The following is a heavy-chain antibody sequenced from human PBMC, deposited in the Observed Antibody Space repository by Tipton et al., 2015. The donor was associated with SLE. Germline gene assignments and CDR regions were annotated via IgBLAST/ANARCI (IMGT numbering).Heavy chain of an antibody. D-gene: IGHD2-8*01. CDR3: ARDEWMLGFGY. V-gene: IGHV4-30-2*01. Sequence: TLSLTCAVSGGSISSGGYSWSWIRQPPGKGLEWIGNIYYSGTTYYNPSLKSRVTVSVDTSKNQFSLKLTSVTAADTALYYCARDEWMLGFGYWGPGTLVTVSS. CDR2: IYYSGTT. J-gene: IGHJ4*02. CDR1: GGSISSGGYS.